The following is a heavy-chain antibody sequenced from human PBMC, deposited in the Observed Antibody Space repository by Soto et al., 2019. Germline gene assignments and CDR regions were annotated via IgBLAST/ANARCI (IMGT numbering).Heavy chain of an antibody. J-gene: IGHJ6*02. CDR1: GGPISSGGYC. D-gene: IGHD3-22*01. V-gene: IGHV4-31*03. CDR2: IYYSGRT. CDR3: ASSGDSYDSSGLFYGMDV. Sequence: SETLSLTCTVSGGPISSGGYCWSCNPQHPGQGLEWIGYIYYSGRTYYNPSLKSRVTISVDTSKNQFSLKLSSVTAADTAVYYCASSGDSYDSSGLFYGMDVWGQGTTVTVSS.